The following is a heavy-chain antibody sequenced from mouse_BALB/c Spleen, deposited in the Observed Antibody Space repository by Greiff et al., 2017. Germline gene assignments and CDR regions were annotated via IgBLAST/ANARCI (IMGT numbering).Heavy chain of an antibody. CDR3: ARRGGYLYYFDY. J-gene: IGHJ2*01. CDR1: GFTFSSYA. Sequence: EVKVVESGGGLVKPGGSLKLSCAASGFTFSSYAMSWVRQSPEKRLEWVAEISSGGSYTYYPDTVTGRFTISRDNAKNTLYLEMSSLRSEDTAMYYCARRGGYLYYFDYWGQGTTLTVSS. D-gene: IGHD2-3*01. V-gene: IGHV5-9-4*01. CDR2: ISSGGSYT.